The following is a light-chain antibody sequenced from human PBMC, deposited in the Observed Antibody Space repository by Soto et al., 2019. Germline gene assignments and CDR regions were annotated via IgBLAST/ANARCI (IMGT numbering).Light chain of an antibody. CDR3: QSYDSTLSARYV. V-gene: IGLV1-40*01. J-gene: IGLJ1*01. CDR1: SGSIANNY. Sequence: QSVLTQPHSVSESPGKTLSISCTRSSGSIANNYVQWYQQRPGSAPKLLIVGNTIRPSGVPDRFSASTSGTSASLAITGLQAEDEGDYYCQSYDSTLSARYVFGTGTKVTVL. CDR2: GNT.